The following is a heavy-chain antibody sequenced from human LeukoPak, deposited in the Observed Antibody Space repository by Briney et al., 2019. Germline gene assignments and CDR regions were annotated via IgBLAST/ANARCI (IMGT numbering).Heavy chain of an antibody. V-gene: IGHV4-59*01. D-gene: IGHD2-15*01. CDR2: IYYSGST. CDR3: ARDTVLNAFDI. Sequence: SETLSLTCTVSGGSISSYYWSWIRQPPGKGLEWIGYIYYSGSTNYNPSLKSRVTISVDTSKNQFSLKLSSMTAADTAVYYCARDTVLNAFDIWGQGTMVTVSS. CDR1: GGSISSYY. J-gene: IGHJ3*02.